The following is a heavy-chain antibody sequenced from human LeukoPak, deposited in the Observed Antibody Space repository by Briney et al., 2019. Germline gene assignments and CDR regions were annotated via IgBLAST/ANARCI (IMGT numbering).Heavy chain of an antibody. J-gene: IGHJ6*02. CDR3: AREGTTGTTGYYYYGMDV. V-gene: IGHV1-18*01. D-gene: IGHD1-1*01. CDR2: ISAYNGNT. CDR1: GCTFTSYG. Sequence: GASVKVSCKASGCTFTSYGISWVRQAPGQGLEWMGWISAYNGNTNYAQKLQGRVTMTTDTSTSTAYMELRSLRSDDTAVYYCAREGTTGTTGYYYYGMDVWGQGTTVTVSS.